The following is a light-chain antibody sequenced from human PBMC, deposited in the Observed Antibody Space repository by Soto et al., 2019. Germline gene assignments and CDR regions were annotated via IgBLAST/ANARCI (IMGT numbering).Light chain of an antibody. CDR2: NTD. V-gene: IGLV1-44*01. J-gene: IGLJ2*01. CDR3: AAWDDSLNGL. Sequence: QSVLTQPPSASGTPGQRVTISCSGSNSNIGSNSVSWYQQLPGTAPKLLIYNTDQRPSGVPDRYSGSKSGTSASLAISGLQSDDEADYYCAAWDDSLNGLFGGGTKLPVL. CDR1: NSNIGSNS.